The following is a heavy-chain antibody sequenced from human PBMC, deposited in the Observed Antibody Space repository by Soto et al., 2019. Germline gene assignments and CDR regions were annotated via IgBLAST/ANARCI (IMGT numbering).Heavy chain of an antibody. Sequence: QVQLVESGGGVVQPGRSLRLSCAASGFTFNSYGMHWVRQAPGKGLEWVAVISSDGSNKYYADSVKGRFTISRDNFKNMLYLEMNSLRAEDPPVYYCARVGVVGATPDRRHYYYGMDDCGRETTVSVS. J-gene: IGHJ6*02. V-gene: IGHV3-30*03. CDR2: ISSDGSNK. CDR3: ARVGVVGATPDRRHYYYGMDD. D-gene: IGHD1-26*01. CDR1: GFTFNSYG.